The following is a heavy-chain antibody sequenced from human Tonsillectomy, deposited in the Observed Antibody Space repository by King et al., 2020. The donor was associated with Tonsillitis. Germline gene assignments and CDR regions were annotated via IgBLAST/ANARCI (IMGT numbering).Heavy chain of an antibody. D-gene: IGHD6-19*01. J-gene: IGHJ4*02. CDR1: GFTFSSYW. CDR2: IKQDGSEK. Sequence: VQLVESGGGLVQPGGSLRLSCASSGFTFSSYWMNWVRQAPGKGLEGVANIKQDGSEKYYVDSVKGRFTISRDNAKNSLYLQMNSLRAEDTAVYYCARGRGWHYFDYWGQGTRVTVSS. CDR3: ARGRGWHYFDY. V-gene: IGHV3-7*01.